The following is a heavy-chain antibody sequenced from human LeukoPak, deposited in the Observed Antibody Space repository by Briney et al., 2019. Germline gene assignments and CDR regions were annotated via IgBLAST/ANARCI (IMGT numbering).Heavy chain of an antibody. CDR1: GYTFTNSY. CDR3: ARSYYDILTDQFDP. J-gene: IGHJ5*02. CDR2: ISAYNGNT. Sequence: ASVKVSCKASGYTFTNSYIHWVRQAPGQGLEWMGWISAYNGNTNYAQKLQGRVTMTTDTSTSTAYMELRSLRSDDTAVYYCARSYYDILTDQFDPWGQGTLVTVSS. D-gene: IGHD3-9*01. V-gene: IGHV1-18*04.